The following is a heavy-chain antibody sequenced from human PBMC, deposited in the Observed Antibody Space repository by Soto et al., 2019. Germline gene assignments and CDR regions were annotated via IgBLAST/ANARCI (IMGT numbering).Heavy chain of an antibody. D-gene: IGHD6-13*01. CDR1: GFTVSSNY. J-gene: IGHJ3*02. V-gene: IGHV3-66*01. Sequence: GGSLRLSCAASGFTVSSNYMSWVRQAPGKGLEWVSVIYSGGSTYYADSVKGRFTISRDNSKNTLYLQMNSLRGEDTAVYYCAREGGYISSWCLSYAFDIWGQGTMVTVSS. CDR3: AREGGYISSWCLSYAFDI. CDR2: IYSGGST.